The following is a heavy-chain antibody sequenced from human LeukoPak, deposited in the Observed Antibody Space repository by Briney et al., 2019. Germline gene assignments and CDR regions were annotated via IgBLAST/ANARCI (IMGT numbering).Heavy chain of an antibody. CDR3: ARVVGATMRDYYYYMDV. V-gene: IGHV1-69*05. J-gene: IGHJ6*03. D-gene: IGHD1-26*01. CDR1: GGTFSRYT. Sequence: ASVKVSCKASGGTFSRYTISWVRQAPGQGLEWMGGIIPIFGTANYAQKFQGRVTITTDESTSTAYMELSSLRSEDTAVYYCARVVGATMRDYYYYMDVWGKGTTVTVSS. CDR2: IIPIFGTA.